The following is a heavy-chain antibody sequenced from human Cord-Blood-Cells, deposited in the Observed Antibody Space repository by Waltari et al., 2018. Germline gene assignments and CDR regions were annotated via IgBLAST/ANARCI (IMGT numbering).Heavy chain of an antibody. CDR2: ILPRYGTA. CDR3: ARDRFSTGVYDY. J-gene: IGHJ4*02. D-gene: IGHD3-3*01. V-gene: IGHV1-69*01. CDR1: GGTFSSYA. Sequence: QVQLVQSGAEVKKPGSSVKVSCKASGGTFSSYAISWVRRAPGQGLEWMGGILPRYGTANDAQKFQGRVTITADESTGTAYMELSSLRSEDTAVYYCARDRFSTGVYDYWGQGTLVTVSS.